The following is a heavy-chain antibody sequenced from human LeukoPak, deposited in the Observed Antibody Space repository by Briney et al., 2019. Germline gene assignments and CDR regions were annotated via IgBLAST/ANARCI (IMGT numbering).Heavy chain of an antibody. CDR1: GGSISGSSYY. CDR3: ARHVAVAGFDY. V-gene: IGHV4-39*01. J-gene: IGHJ4*02. D-gene: IGHD6-19*01. Sequence: PSETLSLICTVSGGSISGSSYYWGWIRQPPGKGLEWIGSIYYSGSTYYNPSLKSRVTISVDTSKNQFSLKLSSVTAADTAVYYCARHVAVAGFDYWGQGTLVTVSS. CDR2: IYYSGST.